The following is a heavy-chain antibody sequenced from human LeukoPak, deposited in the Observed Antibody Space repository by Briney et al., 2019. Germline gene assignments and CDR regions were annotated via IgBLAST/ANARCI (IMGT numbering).Heavy chain of an antibody. J-gene: IGHJ4*02. CDR2: ISGSGGTT. CDR3: SKLRSSSSWYDAFDS. V-gene: IGHV3-23*01. CDR1: GFTFTSYA. D-gene: IGHD6-13*01. Sequence: GGSLRLSCAASGFTFTSYAMSWVRQAPGEGLEWVSVISGSGGTTYYADSVKGRFTISRDNSKNTLYLQMNSLTADDTAVYFCSKLRSSSSWYDAFDSWGQGTLVTVFS.